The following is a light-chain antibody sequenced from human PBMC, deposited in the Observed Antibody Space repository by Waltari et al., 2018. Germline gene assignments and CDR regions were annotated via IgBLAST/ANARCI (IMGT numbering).Light chain of an antibody. Sequence: DIVMTQSPDSLVVSLGERATINCKSSQSVLYSSNDKNYLAWYQQKPRQPPRLLIYWASTRESGVPDRFSGSGSGTDFTLTISSLQAEDVAVYYCQQYYSGPRTFGQGTKVEIK. CDR1: QSVLYSSNDKNY. J-gene: IGKJ1*01. V-gene: IGKV4-1*01. CDR3: QQYYSGPRT. CDR2: WAS.